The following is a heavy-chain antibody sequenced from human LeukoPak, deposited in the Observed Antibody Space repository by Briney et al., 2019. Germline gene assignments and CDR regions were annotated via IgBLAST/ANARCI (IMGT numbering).Heavy chain of an antibody. J-gene: IGHJ4*02. D-gene: IGHD3-10*01. CDR1: GYTFTGYF. V-gene: IGHV1-2*02. Sequence: ASVKVSCKASGYTFTGYFMHWVRQAPGQGLEWMGWINPNSGATYYVQKFQDRVTMTRDTSISTAYMELSRLRSDDTAVYYCARGSGGSGSYPYDYWGQGTLVTVSS. CDR3: ARGSGGSGSYPYDY. CDR2: INPNSGAT.